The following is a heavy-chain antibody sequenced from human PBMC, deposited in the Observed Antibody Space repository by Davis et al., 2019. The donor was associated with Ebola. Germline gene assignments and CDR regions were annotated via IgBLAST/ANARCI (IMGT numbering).Heavy chain of an antibody. V-gene: IGHV4-30-4*01. CDR2: IYYSGST. J-gene: IGHJ6*02. D-gene: IGHD5-12*01. Sequence: SETLSLTCTVSGGPISSGDYYWSWIRQPPGKGLEWIGYIYYSGSTYYNPSLKSRVTISVDTSKNQFSLKLSSVTAADTAVYYCASRKDSGYDSLYYYYGMDVWGQGTTVTVSS. CDR3: ASRKDSGYDSLYYYYGMDV. CDR1: GGPISSGDYY.